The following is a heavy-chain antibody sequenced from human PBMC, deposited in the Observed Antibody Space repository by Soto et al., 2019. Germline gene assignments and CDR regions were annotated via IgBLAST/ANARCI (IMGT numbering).Heavy chain of an antibody. Sequence: QVHLVQSGAEVKKPGASVKVSCKASGYTFTSYGITWVRQAPGQGLEWMGWISAHNGNTDYAQKLQGRVIVTRDTSTSTDYMEWRRLISDDTAVYYSARGRYGDYWGQGALVTVSS. CDR1: GYTFTSYG. CDR3: ARGRYGDY. D-gene: IGHD1-1*01. CDR2: ISAHNGNT. V-gene: IGHV1-18*01. J-gene: IGHJ4*02.